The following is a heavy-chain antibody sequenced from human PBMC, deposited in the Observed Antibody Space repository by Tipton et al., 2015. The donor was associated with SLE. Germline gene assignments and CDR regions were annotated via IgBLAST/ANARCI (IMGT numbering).Heavy chain of an antibody. V-gene: IGHV4-4*07. CDR1: GGSISSYY. CDR3: ARQANYDSSGLFDY. J-gene: IGHJ4*02. CDR2: IYTSGST. Sequence: TLSLTCTVSGGSISSYYWSWIRQPAGKGLEWIGRIYTSGSTNYNPSLKSRVTMSVDTSKNQFSLKLSSVTAADTAVYYCARQANYDSSGLFDYWGQGTLVTVSS. D-gene: IGHD3-22*01.